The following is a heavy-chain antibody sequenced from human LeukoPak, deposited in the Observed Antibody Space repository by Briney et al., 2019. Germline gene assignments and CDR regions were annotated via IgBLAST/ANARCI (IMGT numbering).Heavy chain of an antibody. CDR2: IIPILGIA. D-gene: IGHD3-3*01. V-gene: IGHV1-69*02. Sequence: ASVKVSCKASGYTXTGYYMHWVRQAPGQGREWMGRIIPILGIANYAQKFQGRVTITADKSTSTAYMELSSLRSEDTAVYYCASLEWLLSDYWGQGTLVTVSS. J-gene: IGHJ4*02. CDR3: ASLEWLLSDY. CDR1: GYTXTGYY.